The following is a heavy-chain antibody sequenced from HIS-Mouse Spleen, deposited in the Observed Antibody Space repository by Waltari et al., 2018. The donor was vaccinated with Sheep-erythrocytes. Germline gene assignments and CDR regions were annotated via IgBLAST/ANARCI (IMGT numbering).Heavy chain of an antibody. V-gene: IGHV3-30*18. CDR1: GFTFSTYG. D-gene: IGHD1-1*01. J-gene: IGHJ2*01. CDR3: AKVRTVNYWYFDL. CDR2: ISYDGSNK. Sequence: QVQLVESGGGVVQPGRSLRPSWAASGFTFSTYGMHWFRQAPGKGLEWVAVISYDGSNKYYADSVKGRFTISRDNSKNTLYLQMNSLRAEDTAVYYCAKVRTVNYWYFDLWGRGTLVTVSS.